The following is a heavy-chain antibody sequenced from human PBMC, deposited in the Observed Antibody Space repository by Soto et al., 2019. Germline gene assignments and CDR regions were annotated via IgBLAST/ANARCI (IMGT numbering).Heavy chain of an antibody. V-gene: IGHV4-34*01. D-gene: IGHD3-10*01. J-gene: IGHJ4*02. CDR3: ARGKRQYYGSGSYSPYFDY. Sequence: SETLSLTCAVYGGSFSGYYWSWIRQPPGKGLEWIGEINHSGSTNYNPSLKSRVTISVDTSKNQFSLKLSSVTAADTAVYYCARGKRQYYGSGSYSPYFDYWGQGTLVTVSS. CDR2: INHSGST. CDR1: GGSFSGYY.